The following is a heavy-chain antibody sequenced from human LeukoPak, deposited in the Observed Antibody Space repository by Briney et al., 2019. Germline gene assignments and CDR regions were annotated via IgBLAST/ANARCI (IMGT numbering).Heavy chain of an antibody. CDR1: GFTVSSNY. CDR3: AKTIVGVTNWFDP. Sequence: QTGGSLRLSCAASGFTVSSNYISWVRQAPGKGLEWVSVIYSGGNTYYADSVKGRFTISSDNSKNTLYLQMNSLRAEDTAVYYCAKTIVGVTNWFDPWGQGTPVTVSS. CDR2: IYSGGNT. V-gene: IGHV3-53*01. D-gene: IGHD1-26*01. J-gene: IGHJ5*02.